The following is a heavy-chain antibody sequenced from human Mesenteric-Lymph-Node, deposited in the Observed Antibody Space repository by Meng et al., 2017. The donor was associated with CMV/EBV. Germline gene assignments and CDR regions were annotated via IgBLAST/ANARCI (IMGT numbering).Heavy chain of an antibody. CDR2: ISAYKGNT. J-gene: IGHJ4*02. CDR3: ARDPRPDADYLDY. Sequence: CRVGSYTCSRYYINWVRQAPGQGLEWMGWISAYKGNTKYAQKFQDRVTMTTDTSTNTVYMELRSLRYDDTAVYFCARDPRPDADYLDYWGQGTLVTVSS. V-gene: IGHV1-18*01. CDR1: SYTCSRYY.